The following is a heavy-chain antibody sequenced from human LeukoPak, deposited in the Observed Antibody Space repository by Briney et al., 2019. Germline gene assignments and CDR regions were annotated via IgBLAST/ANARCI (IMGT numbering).Heavy chain of an antibody. CDR1: GYIFSGHY. V-gene: IGHV1-2*02. D-gene: IGHD2-21*01. CDR3: ARVLFPSGPTHCFDP. CDR2: INPASGGT. J-gene: IGHJ5*02. Sequence: VASVKLSCKASGYIFSGHYIQWVRQAPGQGLEWMGWINPASGGTNNAQKFHGRVTMTTDTSISTLYMELNSLRSDDTAVYYCARVLFPSGPTHCFDPWGQGTLVTVSS.